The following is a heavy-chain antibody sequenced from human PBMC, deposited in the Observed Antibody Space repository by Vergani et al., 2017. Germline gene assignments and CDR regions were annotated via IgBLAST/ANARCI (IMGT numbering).Heavy chain of an antibody. V-gene: IGHV1-69*02. CDR3: ASFSMVRGTITPVDY. Sequence: QVQLVQSGAEVKKPGSSVKVSCKASGATFRSNTISWVRQVPGQGLEWMGRIIPVLGKTKYAQDFQGRLTITADTSTSTAYMELTSLRSQDTAVYYCASFSMVRGTITPVDYWGQGTLVTVSS. CDR2: IIPVLGKT. J-gene: IGHJ4*02. D-gene: IGHD3-10*01. CDR1: GATFRSNT.